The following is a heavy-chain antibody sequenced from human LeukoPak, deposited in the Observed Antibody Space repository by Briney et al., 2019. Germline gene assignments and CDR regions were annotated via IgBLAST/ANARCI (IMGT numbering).Heavy chain of an antibody. CDR2: IWYDGSNK. J-gene: IGHJ5*02. CDR3: TRDVASRNWFDP. Sequence: GGSLRVSCAASGFTFSNYVIHWIRQAPGKGLEWVAVIWYDGSNKYYADSVKGRFTISRDNSKNTLFLQMNSLRAEDTAVYYCTRDVASRNWFDPWGQGTLVTVSS. V-gene: IGHV3-33*01. CDR1: GFTFSNYV.